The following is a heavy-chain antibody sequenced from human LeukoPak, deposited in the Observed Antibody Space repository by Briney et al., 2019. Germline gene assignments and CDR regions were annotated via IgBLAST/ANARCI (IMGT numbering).Heavy chain of an antibody. CDR1: GFTFSSYG. J-gene: IGHJ4*02. D-gene: IGHD4-11*01. CDR3: ARDRGYSNYEFDY. Sequence: GGSLRLSCAASGFTFSSYGMSWVRQAPGKGLEWVSSISSSSSYIYYADSVKGRFTISRDNAKNSLYLQMNSLRAEDTAVYYCARDRGYSNYEFDYWGQGTLVTVSS. V-gene: IGHV3-21*01. CDR2: ISSSSSYI.